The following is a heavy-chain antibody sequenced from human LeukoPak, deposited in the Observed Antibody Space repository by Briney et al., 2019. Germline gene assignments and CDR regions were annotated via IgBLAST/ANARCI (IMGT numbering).Heavy chain of an antibody. J-gene: IGHJ4*02. Sequence: SETLSLTCTVSGGSISSHYWSWIRQPPGKGLEWIGYIYYSGNTNYNPSLKSRVTISVDTSKNLFSLKLNSVTAADTAVYYCARSEGWLRPYYFDYWGQGTLVTVSS. D-gene: IGHD3-9*01. CDR1: GGSISSHY. CDR2: IYYSGNT. CDR3: ARSEGWLRPYYFDY. V-gene: IGHV4-59*11.